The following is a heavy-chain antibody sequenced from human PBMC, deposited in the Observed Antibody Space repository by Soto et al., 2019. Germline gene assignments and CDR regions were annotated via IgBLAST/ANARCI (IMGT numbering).Heavy chain of an antibody. V-gene: IGHV4-31*03. CDR3: ARLRIATNNYKWFDP. CDR1: GADLNSGHSY. CDR2: IYVTGAV. Sequence: PSETLSLTCSVYGADLNSGHSYWSWIRQVPGKGLEWIGHIYVTGAVDYNPSLRDRLTISQDTSERQFSLNLRLVTAADTAVYYCARLRIATNNYKWFDPWGQGTLVTTAS. D-gene: IGHD2-21*01. J-gene: IGHJ5*02.